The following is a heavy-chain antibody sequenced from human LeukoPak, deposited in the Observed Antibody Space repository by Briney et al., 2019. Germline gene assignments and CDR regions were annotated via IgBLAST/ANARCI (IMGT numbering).Heavy chain of an antibody. CDR3: ARDKSQEYYRRFPWGAFDY. V-gene: IGHV1-18*01. CDR2: ISANNGNT. D-gene: IGHD3-10*01. J-gene: IGHJ4*02. Sequence: ASVKVSGMASGYTFTSYGISWVRQAPGQGLEWMGWISANNGNTNYAQKLQGRVTMTTDTSTSTAYMEPRSVRSDDTAVYYCARDKSQEYYRRFPWGAFDYWGQGTLVTVSS. CDR1: GYTFTSYG.